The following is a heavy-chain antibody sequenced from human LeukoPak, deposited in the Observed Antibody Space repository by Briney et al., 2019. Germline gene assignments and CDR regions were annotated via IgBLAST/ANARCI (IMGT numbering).Heavy chain of an antibody. J-gene: IGHJ4*02. Sequence: PSETLSLTCTVSGGSISNSDYYWDWIRQPPGKGLEWIGSINYRGSTYSNPSLKSRVTMSVDTSKNQFSLKLSSVTAADTAVYFCARDPSNGYPTFDNWGQGTLVTVSS. CDR2: INYRGST. V-gene: IGHV4-39*07. D-gene: IGHD5-24*01. CDR1: GGSISNSDYY. CDR3: ARDPSNGYPTFDN.